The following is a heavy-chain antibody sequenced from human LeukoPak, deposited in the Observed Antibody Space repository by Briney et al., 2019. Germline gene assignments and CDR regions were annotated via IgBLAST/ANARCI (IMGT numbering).Heavy chain of an antibody. V-gene: IGHV3-30-3*01. CDR2: ISYDGSNE. CDR1: GFTFSSYT. D-gene: IGHD3-16*02. CDR3: ARAPVRYPRDY. J-gene: IGHJ4*02. Sequence: GGSLRLSCAAAGFTFSSYTMHWVRQAPGKGLEWVAVISYDGSNEYYADSVKGRFTISRDNSKNTLYLQMNSLRAEDTAVYYCARAPVRYPRDYWGQGTLVTVSS.